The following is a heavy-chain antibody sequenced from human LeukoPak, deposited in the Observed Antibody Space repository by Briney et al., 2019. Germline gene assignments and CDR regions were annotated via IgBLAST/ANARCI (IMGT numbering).Heavy chain of an antibody. D-gene: IGHD6-19*01. CDR3: AKAQGGSGWYGPNWYFDL. CDR1: GFTLDDYA. V-gene: IGHV3-9*03. CDR2: ISWNSGSI. J-gene: IGHJ2*01. Sequence: GRSLRLSCAASGFTLDDYAMHWVRQAPGKGLEWVSGISWNSGSIGYADSVKGRFTISRDNAKNSLYLQMNSLRAEDMALYYCAKAQGGSGWYGPNWYFDLWGRGTLVTVSS.